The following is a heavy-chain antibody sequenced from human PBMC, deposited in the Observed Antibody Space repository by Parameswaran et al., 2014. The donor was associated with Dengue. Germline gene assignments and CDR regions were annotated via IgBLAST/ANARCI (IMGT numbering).Heavy chain of an antibody. CDR3: AKDSSIYYYYGMDV. V-gene: IGHV3-9*01. Sequence: GLEWVSGISWNSGSIGYADSVKGRFTISRDNAKNSLYLQMNSLRAEDTALYYCAKDSSIYYYYGMDVWGQGTTVTVSS. J-gene: IGHJ6*02. CDR2: ISWNSGSI. D-gene: IGHD2-2*01.